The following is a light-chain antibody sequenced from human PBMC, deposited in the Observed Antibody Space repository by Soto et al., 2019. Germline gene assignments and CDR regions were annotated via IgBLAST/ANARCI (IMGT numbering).Light chain of an antibody. CDR1: SSDVGGYNS. Sequence: QSALTQPPSASGSPGQSISISCTGTSSDVGGYNSVSWYQQHPGKAPKLMIYEVNKRPSGVPDRFSGSKSGNTASLIVSGLQAEDEADYYCSSYAGSNNYVFGSGTQLTVL. J-gene: IGLJ7*01. CDR2: EVN. CDR3: SSYAGSNNYV. V-gene: IGLV2-8*01.